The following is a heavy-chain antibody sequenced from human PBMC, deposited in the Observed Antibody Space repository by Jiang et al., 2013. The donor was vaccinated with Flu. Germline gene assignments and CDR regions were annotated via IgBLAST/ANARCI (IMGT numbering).Heavy chain of an antibody. CDR2: IRFDGNDK. CDR1: GFTFSYYQ. CDR3: ATLRGSAYDTYLADY. Sequence: QLVESGGGVVQPGGSLRLSCVASGFTFSYYQMYWVRQAPGKGLEWVASIRFDGNDKYYSESVKGRFTISRDNSQNTLYLQMNSLRPEDTSVYYCATLRGSAYDTYLADYWGQGTLVTVSS. D-gene: IGHD3-9*01. J-gene: IGHJ4*02. V-gene: IGHV3-30*02.